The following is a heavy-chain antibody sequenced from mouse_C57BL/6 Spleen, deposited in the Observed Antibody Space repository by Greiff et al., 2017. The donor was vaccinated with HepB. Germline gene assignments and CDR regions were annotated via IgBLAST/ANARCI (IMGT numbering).Heavy chain of an antibody. CDR2: IYPGDGDT. V-gene: IGHV1-82*01. Sequence: VQLQQSGPELVKPGASVKISCKASGYAFSSSWMNWVKQRPGKGLEWIGRIYPGDGDTNYNGKFQGKATLTADKSSSTAYMQLNSLTSEDSAVYFCARDYYGSSPLYYAMDYWGQGTSVTVSS. CDR1: GYAFSSSW. J-gene: IGHJ4*01. CDR3: ARDYYGSSPLYYAMDY. D-gene: IGHD1-1*01.